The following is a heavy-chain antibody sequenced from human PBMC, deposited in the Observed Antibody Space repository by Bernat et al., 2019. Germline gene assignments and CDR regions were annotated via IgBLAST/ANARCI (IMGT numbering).Heavy chain of an antibody. CDR1: GFTFSGDW. J-gene: IGHJ4*02. CDR2: INGDGTIT. Sequence: EVKLVESGGGLIQPGGSLRLSCAASGFTFSGDWMHWVRQVPGKGLVWVSRINGDGTITDYADSVKGRFPISRDNAKNTLYLQMNSLRVEDTAVYYCVRSVSGAAGFFDYWGPGSLVTVSS. D-gene: IGHD5/OR15-5a*01. CDR3: VRSVSGAAGFFDY. V-gene: IGHV3-74*01.